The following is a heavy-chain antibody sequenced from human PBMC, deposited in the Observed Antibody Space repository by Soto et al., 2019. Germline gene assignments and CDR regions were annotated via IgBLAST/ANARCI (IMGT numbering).Heavy chain of an antibody. CDR2: ISSSSSYI. J-gene: IGHJ5*02. CDR1: GFTFSSYS. CDR3: AGGSSVRFISMVRGTTSPGNWFDP. V-gene: IGHV3-21*01. Sequence: GGSLRLSCAASGFTFSSYSMNWVRQAPGKGLEWVSSISSSSSYIYYADSVKGRFTISRDNSKNTLYLQMNSLRAEDTAVYYCAGGSSVRFISMVRGTTSPGNWFDPWGQGTLVTVSS. D-gene: IGHD3-10*01.